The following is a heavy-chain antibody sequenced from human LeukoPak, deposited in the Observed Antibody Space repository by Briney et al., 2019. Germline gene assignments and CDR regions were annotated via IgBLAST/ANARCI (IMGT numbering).Heavy chain of an antibody. Sequence: PGGSLRLSCAASGFTFSSYGMHWVRQAPGKGLEWVAFIRYDGSNKYYADSVKGRFTISRDNSKNTLYLQMKSLRAEDTAVYYCAKASMIVVVGFDYWGQGTLVTVSS. CDR3: AKASMIVVVGFDY. D-gene: IGHD3-22*01. CDR1: GFTFSSYG. J-gene: IGHJ4*02. CDR2: IRYDGSNK. V-gene: IGHV3-30*02.